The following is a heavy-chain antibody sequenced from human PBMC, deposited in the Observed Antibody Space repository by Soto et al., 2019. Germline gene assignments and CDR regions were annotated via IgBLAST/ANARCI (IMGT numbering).Heavy chain of an antibody. CDR2: VKQDGSEK. V-gene: IGHV3-7*01. J-gene: IGHJ4*02. CDR1: GFTFSSYW. D-gene: IGHD3-22*01. CDR3: AREIGYDSSGYYGRYFDY. Sequence: GGSLRLSCAASGFTFSSYWMTWVRQAPGKGLEWVANVKQDGSEKYYVDSVEGRFTISRDNAKNSLYLQMNSLRAEDTAVYYCAREIGYDSSGYYGRYFDYWGQGTLVTVSS.